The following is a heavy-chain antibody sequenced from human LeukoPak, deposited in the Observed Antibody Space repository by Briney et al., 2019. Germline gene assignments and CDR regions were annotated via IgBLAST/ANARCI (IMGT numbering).Heavy chain of an antibody. Sequence: GASVTVSCKASGGTFSSYAISWVRQAPGQGLEWMGGIIPIFGTANYAQKFQGRVTITADESTSTAYMELSSLRSEDTAVYYCARDPYYGSGSYYYYYGMDVWGQGTLVTVSS. D-gene: IGHD3-10*01. CDR3: ARDPYYGSGSYYYYYGMDV. V-gene: IGHV1-69*13. J-gene: IGHJ6*02. CDR1: GGTFSSYA. CDR2: IIPIFGTA.